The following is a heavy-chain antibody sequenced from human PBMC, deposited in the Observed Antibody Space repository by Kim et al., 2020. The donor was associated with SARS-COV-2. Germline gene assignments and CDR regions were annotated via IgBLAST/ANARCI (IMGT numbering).Heavy chain of an antibody. V-gene: IGHV1-2*02. J-gene: IGHJ5*02. CDR1: GYTFTGYY. Sequence: ASVKVSCKASGYTFTGYYMHWVRQAPGQGLEWMGWINPNSGGTNYAQKFQDRVTMTRDTSISTAYMELSRLRSDDTAVYYCARGPYGDLYWFDPWGQGTLVTVSS. D-gene: IGHD4-17*01. CDR3: ARGPYGDLYWFDP. CDR2: INPNSGGT.